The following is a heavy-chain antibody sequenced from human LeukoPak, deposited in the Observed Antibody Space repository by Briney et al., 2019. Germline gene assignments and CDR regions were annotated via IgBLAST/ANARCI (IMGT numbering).Heavy chain of an antibody. J-gene: IGHJ4*02. CDR3: ARAPRSWGFDY. CDR2: FDPEDGET. D-gene: IGHD7-27*01. CDR1: GYTLTELS. V-gene: IGHV1-24*01. Sequence: GASVKVSCTVSGYTLTELSMHWVRQAPGKGLEWMGGFDPEDGETIYAQKFQGRVTMTRSASINTAYMELTNLRSEDTAVYYCARAPRSWGFDYWGQGTLVTVSS.